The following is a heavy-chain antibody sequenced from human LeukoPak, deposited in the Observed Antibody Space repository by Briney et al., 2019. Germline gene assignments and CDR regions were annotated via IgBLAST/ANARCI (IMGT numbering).Heavy chain of an antibody. CDR3: ASPRYSSGWYFDY. D-gene: IGHD6-19*01. V-gene: IGHV4-39*01. Sequence: SETLSLTCTVSGGSISSYYWSWIRQPPGKGLEWIGSIYYSGSTYYNPSLRSRVTISVDTSKNQFSLKLSSVTAADTAVHYCASPRYSSGWYFDYWGQGTLVTVSS. CDR1: GGSISSYY. CDR2: IYYSGST. J-gene: IGHJ4*02.